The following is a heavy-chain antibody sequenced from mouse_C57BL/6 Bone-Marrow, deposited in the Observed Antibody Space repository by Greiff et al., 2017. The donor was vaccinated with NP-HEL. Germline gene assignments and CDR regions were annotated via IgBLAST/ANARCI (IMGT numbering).Heavy chain of an antibody. CDR3: ARCRLDGSYWYFDV. CDR2: ISYSGST. Sequence: EVKLQQSGPGLAKPSQTLSLTCSVTGYSITSDYWNWIRKFPGNKLEYMGYISYSGSTYYNPSLKSRISITRDTSMNQYYLQLNSVTTEDTATYYCARCRLDGSYWYFDVWGTGTTVTVSS. J-gene: IGHJ1*03. V-gene: IGHV3-8*01. D-gene: IGHD2-3*01. CDR1: GYSITSDY.